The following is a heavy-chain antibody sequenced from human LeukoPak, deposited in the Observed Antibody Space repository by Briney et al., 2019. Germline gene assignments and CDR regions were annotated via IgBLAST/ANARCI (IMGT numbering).Heavy chain of an antibody. D-gene: IGHD6-19*01. J-gene: IGHJ4*02. CDR1: GYTFTSYY. Sequence: ASVKVSCKASGYTFTSYYMHWVRQAPGQGLEWMGIINPSGGSTSYAQKSQGRVTMTRDTSTSTVYMELSSLRSEDTAVYYCARESAVAGPFDYWGQGTLVTVSS. V-gene: IGHV1-46*01. CDR3: ARESAVAGPFDY. CDR2: INPSGGST.